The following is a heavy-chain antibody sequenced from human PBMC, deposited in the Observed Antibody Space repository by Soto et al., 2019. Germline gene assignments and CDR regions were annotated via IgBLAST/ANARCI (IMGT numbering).Heavy chain of an antibody. D-gene: IGHD6-19*01. Sequence: ASVKVSCKASGYTFTGYYMHWVRQAPGQGLEWMGWINPNSGGTNYAQKFQGWVTMTRDTSISTAYMELSRLRSDDTAVYYCARATSSGWDSNFDYWGQGTLVTVSS. CDR1: GYTFTGYY. CDR3: ARATSSGWDSNFDY. J-gene: IGHJ4*02. CDR2: INPNSGGT. V-gene: IGHV1-2*04.